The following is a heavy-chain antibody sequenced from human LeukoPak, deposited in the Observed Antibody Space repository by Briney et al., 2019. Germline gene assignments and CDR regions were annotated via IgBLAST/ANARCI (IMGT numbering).Heavy chain of an antibody. Sequence: ASAKVSCKSSGHTLNNHFIHWVRQAPGQGLEWMGMINPRDGSTRTLQRFQGRLTMTRDTSTSTLYMGLSSLRSGDTATYFCARGADQEFDFWGQGALVTVSS. CDR3: ARGADQEFDF. CDR1: GHTLNNHF. CDR2: INPRDGST. V-gene: IGHV1-46*02. J-gene: IGHJ4*02.